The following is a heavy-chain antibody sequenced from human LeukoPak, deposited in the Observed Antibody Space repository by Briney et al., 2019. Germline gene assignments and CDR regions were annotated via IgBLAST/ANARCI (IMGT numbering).Heavy chain of an antibody. CDR3: ARERENWFDP. CDR1: GGSISSSSYY. V-gene: IGHV4-39*07. Sequence: SETLSLTCTVSGGSISSSSYYWGWIRQPPGKGLEWIGSIYYSGSTYYNPSLKSRVTISVDTSKNQFSLRLSSVTAAETAVYYCARERENWFDPWGQGTLVTVSS. CDR2: IYYSGST. J-gene: IGHJ5*02.